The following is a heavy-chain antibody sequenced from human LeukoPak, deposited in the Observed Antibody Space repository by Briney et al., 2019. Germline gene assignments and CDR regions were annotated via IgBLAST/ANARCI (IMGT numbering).Heavy chain of an antibody. D-gene: IGHD3-22*01. CDR1: GGSISSGGYY. Sequence: SETLSLTCTVSGGSISSGGYYWSWIRQHPGKGLEWIGYIYYSGSTYYNPSLKSRVTISVDTSKNQFSLKLSSVTAADTAVYYCARTESSGSLWFDPWGQGTLVTVSS. CDR2: IYYSGST. CDR3: ARTESSGSLWFDP. V-gene: IGHV4-31*03. J-gene: IGHJ5*02.